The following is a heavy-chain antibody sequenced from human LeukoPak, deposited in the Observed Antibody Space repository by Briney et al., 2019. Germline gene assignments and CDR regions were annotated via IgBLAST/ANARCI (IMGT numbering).Heavy chain of an antibody. CDR1: GYTFTSYY. D-gene: IGHD6-13*01. J-gene: IGHJ4*02. Sequence: VSVTVSCKASGYTFTSYYMHWVRQAPGQGLEWMGIINPSGGSTSYAQKFQGRVTMTRDTSTSTVYMELSSLRSEDTAVYYCARQEQQLVFVDYWGQGTLVTVSS. V-gene: IGHV1-46*01. CDR2: INPSGGST. CDR3: ARQEQQLVFVDY.